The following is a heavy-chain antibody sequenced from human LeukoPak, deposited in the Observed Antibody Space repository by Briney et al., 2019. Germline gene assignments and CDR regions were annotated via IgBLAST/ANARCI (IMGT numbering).Heavy chain of an antibody. V-gene: IGHV3-11*04. J-gene: IGHJ4*02. Sequence: KTGGPLRLSCAASGFTFSDYYMSWIRQAPGKGLQWVSYISSSGSTIYYADAVKGRFTISRDNAKNSLDLQMNSLTAEDTAVYYCARDQSYYYDSSGYYYYWGQGTLVTVSS. CDR2: ISSSGSTI. D-gene: IGHD3-22*01. CDR1: GFTFSDYY. CDR3: ARDQSYYYDSSGYYYY.